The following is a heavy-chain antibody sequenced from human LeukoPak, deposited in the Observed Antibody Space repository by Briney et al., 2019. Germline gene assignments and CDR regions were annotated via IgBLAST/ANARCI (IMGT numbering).Heavy chain of an antibody. D-gene: IGHD2-2*01. CDR3: ARGFCSGTSCYYPYYFDS. CDR2: ISPYNGNT. J-gene: IGHJ4*02. V-gene: IGHV1-18*01. Sequence: GASVKVSCKASGYTFINYGITWVRQAPGQGPEWMGWISPYNGNTKYAPKVQGRVTMTTDTSTSTAYLELRSLRSEDTAVYYCARGFCSGTSCYYPYYFDSWGQGTLVTVSS. CDR1: GYTFINYG.